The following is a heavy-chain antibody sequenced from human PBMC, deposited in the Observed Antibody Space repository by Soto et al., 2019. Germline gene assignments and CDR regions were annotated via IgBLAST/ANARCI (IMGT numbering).Heavy chain of an antibody. CDR2: ISSSSSYI. J-gene: IGHJ4*02. V-gene: IGHV3-21*01. Sequence: GSLRLSCAASGFTFSSYSMNWVRQAPGKGLEWVSSISSSSSYIYYADSVKGRFTISRDNAKNSLYLQMNSLRAEDTAVYYCARVWSRGSFDYWGQGTLVSGSS. D-gene: IGHD3-10*01. CDR3: ARVWSRGSFDY. CDR1: GFTFSSYS.